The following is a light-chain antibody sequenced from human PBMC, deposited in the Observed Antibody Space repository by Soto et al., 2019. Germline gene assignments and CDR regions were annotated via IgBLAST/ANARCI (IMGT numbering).Light chain of an antibody. Sequence: EIVLTQSPGTLSLSPGEGATLSCRASLNIHTSFAWYQQQSGKPPRLVIYDSTLRANRVPDRFCGSRSGTEFTLTINSLEPEDFAVYYCQQRNVWPPITFGQGTRLEIK. CDR3: QQRNVWPPIT. CDR1: LNIHTS. J-gene: IGKJ5*01. CDR2: DST. V-gene: IGKV3-11*01.